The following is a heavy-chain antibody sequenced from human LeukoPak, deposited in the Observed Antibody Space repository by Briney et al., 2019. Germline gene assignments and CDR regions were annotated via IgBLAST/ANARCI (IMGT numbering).Heavy chain of an antibody. J-gene: IGHJ4*02. V-gene: IGHV3-7*01. CDR1: GFTFTTNW. CDR3: ARANGDYLYYFDY. Sequence: PGGSLRLSCAASGFTFTTNWMTWVRQAPGKGLEWVATINQDGSEKYYVDSVKGRFTISRDNSKNTLYLQMNSLRAEDTAVYYCARANGDYLYYFDYWGQGTLVTVSS. D-gene: IGHD4-17*01. CDR2: INQDGSEK.